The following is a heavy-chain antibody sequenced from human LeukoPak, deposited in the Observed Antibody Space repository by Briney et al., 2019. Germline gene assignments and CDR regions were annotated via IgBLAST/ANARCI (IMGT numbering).Heavy chain of an antibody. J-gene: IGHJ3*02. CDR2: MSGSGDNT. CDR1: GFTFSYYG. V-gene: IGHV3-23*01. Sequence: GGSLRLTCAASGFTFSYYGMNWVRQAPGKGLEWVSSMSGSGDNTYYADSVKGRFTISRDNANNSLYLQMNSLRAEDTALYYCARVRLFRQKAFDIWGQGTRVTLSS. D-gene: IGHD3-22*01. CDR3: ARVRLFRQKAFDI.